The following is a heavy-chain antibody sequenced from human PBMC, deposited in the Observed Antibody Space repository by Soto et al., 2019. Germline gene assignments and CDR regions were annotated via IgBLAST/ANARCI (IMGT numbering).Heavy chain of an antibody. CDR3: ASYDFWSGTIDY. Sequence: GGSLRLSCAASGFTFSSYGMHWVRQAPGKGLEWVAVIWYDGSNKYYADSVKGRFTISRDNSKNTLYLQMNSLRAEDTAVYYCASYDFWSGTIDYWGQGTLVTVSS. J-gene: IGHJ4*02. CDR2: IWYDGSNK. V-gene: IGHV3-33*01. D-gene: IGHD3-3*01. CDR1: GFTFSSYG.